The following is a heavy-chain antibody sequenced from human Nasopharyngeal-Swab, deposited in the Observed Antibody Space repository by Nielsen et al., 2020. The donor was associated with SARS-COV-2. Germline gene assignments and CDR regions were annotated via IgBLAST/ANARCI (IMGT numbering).Heavy chain of an antibody. CDR3: AREWRERGLGSSGSRPQANAFDI. Sequence: GGSLRLSCAASGFTFSSYWMSWVRQAPGKGLEWVANIKQDGSEKYYVDSVKGLFTISRDNAKNSLYLQMNSLRAEDTAVYYCAREWRERGLGSSGSRPQANAFDIWGQGTMVTVSS. CDR1: GFTFSSYW. J-gene: IGHJ3*02. D-gene: IGHD1-26*01. V-gene: IGHV3-7*01. CDR2: IKQDGSEK.